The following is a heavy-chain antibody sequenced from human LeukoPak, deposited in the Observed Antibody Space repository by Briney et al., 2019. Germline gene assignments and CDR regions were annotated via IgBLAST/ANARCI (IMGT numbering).Heavy chain of an antibody. D-gene: IGHD5/OR15-5a*01. CDR2: IKYDGSEK. Sequence: PGGSLRLSCAASGFTFSSYWMSWVRQAPGKGLEWVANIKYDGSEKYSVDSVKGRFTISRDNAKNSLYLQMNSLRAEDTAVYYRARDSVTLFDYWGQGTLVTVSS. J-gene: IGHJ4*02. CDR1: GFTFSSYW. V-gene: IGHV3-7*01. CDR3: ARDSVTLFDY.